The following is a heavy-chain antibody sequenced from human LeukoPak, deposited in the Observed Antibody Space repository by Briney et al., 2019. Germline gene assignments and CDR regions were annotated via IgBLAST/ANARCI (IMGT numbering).Heavy chain of an antibody. V-gene: IGHV1-18*01. J-gene: IGHJ6*03. CDR1: GYTFTSYG. Sequence: VASVKVSRKASGYTFTSYGISWVRQAPGQGLEWMGWISTYNGNTNYAQKLQGRVTMTTDTSTSTAYMELRSLRSDDTAVYYCARVGGYNQYYYYYMDVWGKGTTVTVSS. D-gene: IGHD5-24*01. CDR3: ARVGGYNQYYYYYMDV. CDR2: ISTYNGNT.